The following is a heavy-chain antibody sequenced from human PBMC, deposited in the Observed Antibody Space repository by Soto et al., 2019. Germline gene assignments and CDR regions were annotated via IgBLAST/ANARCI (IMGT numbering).Heavy chain of an antibody. CDR3: VSGTWLPLPAL. J-gene: IGHJ3*01. CDR2: IYYTGNT. D-gene: IGHD5-12*01. Sequence: SETLSLTCTVSGGSISSYYWNWIRQPPGKGLEWIGYIYYTGNTNYNPSLKSRVTISLDTSKNQFSLKLSSVTAADTAVYYCVSGTWLPLPALWGQGTMVTVSS. V-gene: IGHV4-59*08. CDR1: GGSISSYY.